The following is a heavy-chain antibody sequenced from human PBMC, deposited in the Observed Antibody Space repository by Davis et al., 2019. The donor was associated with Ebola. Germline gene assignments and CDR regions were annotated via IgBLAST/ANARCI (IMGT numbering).Heavy chain of an antibody. CDR2: IHYSGST. V-gene: IGHV4-39*01. CDR3: ARREWPSKCGGDCGGHDY. J-gene: IGHJ4*02. CDR1: GGSISSGTYY. Sequence: PGGSLRLSCTVSGGSISSGTYYWGWIRQPPGKGLEWIGSIHYSGSTYYNPSLKNRVTISVDTSKNQFSLKLNSVTAADTAVYYCARREWPSKCGGDCGGHDYWGQGTPVSVSS. D-gene: IGHD2-21*02.